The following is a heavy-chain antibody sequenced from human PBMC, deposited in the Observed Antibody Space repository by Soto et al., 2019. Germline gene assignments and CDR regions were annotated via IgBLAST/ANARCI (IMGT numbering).Heavy chain of an antibody. CDR1: GFAVSSQY. CDR3: VQTTGWPGFDF. J-gene: IGHJ4*02. Sequence: EVQLVESGGGLIQPGGSLRLSCAASGFAVSSQYMTWVRQAPGKGLEWVSVIYGGGTTYYADSVKGRFTISSDTSKNTLYLQMNSLRAEETAVYYCVQTTGWPGFDFWGQGTLVTVSS. D-gene: IGHD6-19*01. CDR2: IYGGGTT. V-gene: IGHV3-53*01.